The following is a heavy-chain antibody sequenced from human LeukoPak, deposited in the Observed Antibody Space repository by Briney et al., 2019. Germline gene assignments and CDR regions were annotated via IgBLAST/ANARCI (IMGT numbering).Heavy chain of an antibody. CDR3: ARGTLYSGWSYYPDY. V-gene: IGHV4-39*07. Sequence: SETLSLTCTVSGGLISISTYYWGWVRQPPGKGLEWIGSIYYSGTTHYNPSLKSRVTIAVDTSKNQFSLKLISVTAADTAVYYCARGTLYSGWSYYPDYWGQGTLVTVSS. D-gene: IGHD6-19*01. CDR1: GGLISISTYY. J-gene: IGHJ4*02. CDR2: IYYSGTT.